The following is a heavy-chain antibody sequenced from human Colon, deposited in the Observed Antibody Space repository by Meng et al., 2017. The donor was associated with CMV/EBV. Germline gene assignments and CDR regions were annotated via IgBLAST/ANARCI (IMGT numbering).Heavy chain of an antibody. CDR1: GVAFSDYY. D-gene: IGHD6-13*01. V-gene: IGHV3-11*04. CDR2: ISSASGSAK. Sequence: GESLKISCAASGVAFSDYYMSWIRQAPGKGLEWVAYISSASGSAKYYADSVKGRFTISRDNAKNSLYLQMNNLRAEDMAIYYCARCGMGAPGGVYWGQGTLVTVSS. CDR3: ARCGMGAPGGVY. J-gene: IGHJ4*02.